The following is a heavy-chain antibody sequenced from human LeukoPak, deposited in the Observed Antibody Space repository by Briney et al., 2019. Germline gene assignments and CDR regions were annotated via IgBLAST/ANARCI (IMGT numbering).Heavy chain of an antibody. J-gene: IGHJ6*03. D-gene: IGHD3-10*01. V-gene: IGHV4-39*01. CDR3: ARSHKYYGSGSKPRNYYYYYYMDV. CDR1: GGSISSSSYY. CDR2: IYYSGST. Sequence: SETLSLTCTVSGGSISSSSYYWGWIRQPPGKGLEWIGSIYYSGSTYYNPSLKSRVTISVDTSKNQFSLKLSSVTAADTAVYYCARSHKYYGSGSKPRNYYYYYYMDVWGKGTTVTVSS.